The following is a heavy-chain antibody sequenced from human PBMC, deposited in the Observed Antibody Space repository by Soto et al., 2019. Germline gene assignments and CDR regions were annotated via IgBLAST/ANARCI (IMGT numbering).Heavy chain of an antibody. CDR3: ARESEDLTSNFDY. CDR1: GLTFSSYA. CDR2: ISGRGGST. J-gene: IGHJ4*02. V-gene: IGHV3-23*01. Sequence: PGGSLRLSCAASGLTFSSYAMSWVRQAPGKGLEWVSAISGRGGSTYYADSVKGRFTISRDNAKNSLYLEMNSLRAEDTAVYYCARESEDLTSNFDYWGQGTLVTVSS.